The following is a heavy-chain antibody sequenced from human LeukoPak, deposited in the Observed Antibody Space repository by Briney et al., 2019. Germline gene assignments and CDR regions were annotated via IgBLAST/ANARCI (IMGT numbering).Heavy chain of an antibody. CDR1: GLPFSDYW. CDR3: ARGSHSSSYGFDY. CDR2: IKQDEGEK. D-gene: IGHD3-22*01. V-gene: IGHV3-7*01. J-gene: IGHJ4*02. Sequence: GGSLRLSCVASGLPFSDYWMSWVRQAPGKGLEWVANIKQDEGEKYYVDSVRGRFTISRDNAKTSLYLQMNSLRVEDTAVYYCARGSHSSSYGFDYWGQGALVTVSS.